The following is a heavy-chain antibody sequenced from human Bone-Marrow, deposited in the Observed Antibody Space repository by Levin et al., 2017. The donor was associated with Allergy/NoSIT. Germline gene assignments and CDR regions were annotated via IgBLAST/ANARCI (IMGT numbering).Heavy chain of an antibody. CDR2: ISFDGNTK. CDR3: ARLRHSYHNSGDYYAMAV. D-gene: IGHD1-1*01. J-gene: IGHJ6*02. Sequence: GGSLRLSCVGSGFTFSDYAMDWVRQAPGRGLEWVALISFDGNTKYYAESVQGRFAISRDDSKNTLYLQMNSLRPEDAAVYFCARLRHSYHNSGDYYAMAVWGRGTTVT. V-gene: IGHV3-30*09. CDR1: GFTFSDYA.